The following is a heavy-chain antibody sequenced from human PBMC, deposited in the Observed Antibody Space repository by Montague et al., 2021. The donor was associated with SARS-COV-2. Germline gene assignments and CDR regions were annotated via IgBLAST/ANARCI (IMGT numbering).Heavy chain of an antibody. J-gene: IGHJ3*02. CDR2: IDWDDDK. V-gene: IGHV2-70*01. CDR1: GFSLSTSGMC. Sequence: TRSLTCTFSGFSLSTSGMCVSWIRQPPEKALEWLALIDWDDDKYYSTSLKTRLTISKDTSKNQVVLTMTNMDPVDTATYYCARIWGATRGDAFDIWGQGTMVTVSS. D-gene: IGHD1-26*01. CDR3: ARIWGATRGDAFDI.